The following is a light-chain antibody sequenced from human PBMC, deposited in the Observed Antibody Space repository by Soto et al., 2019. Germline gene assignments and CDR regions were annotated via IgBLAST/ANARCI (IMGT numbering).Light chain of an antibody. CDR2: DAS. CDR3: QQYNSYSSFT. CDR1: QSISSW. V-gene: IGKV1-5*01. Sequence: DIQMTQSPSTLSASVGDRVTITCRASQSISSWLAWYQQKPGKAPKVLIYDASSLESGVPSRFSGRGSGTEFTLTISSLQPDDFATYYCQQYNSYSSFTFGQGTKLEIK. J-gene: IGKJ2*01.